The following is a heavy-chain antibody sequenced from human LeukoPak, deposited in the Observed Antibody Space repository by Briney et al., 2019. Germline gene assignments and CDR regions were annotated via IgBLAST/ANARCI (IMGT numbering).Heavy chain of an antibody. CDR2: INHSGST. CDR3: ARGRSAILTGYYNNWFDP. V-gene: IGHV4-34*01. CDR1: GGSFSGYY. Sequence: PSETLSLTCAVYGGSFSGYYWSWIRQPPGKGLEWMGEINHSGSTNYNPSLKSRVTISVETSKNQFFLQLSSVTAADTAVYYCARGRSAILTGYYNNWFDPWGQGTLVTVSS. J-gene: IGHJ5*02. D-gene: IGHD3-9*01.